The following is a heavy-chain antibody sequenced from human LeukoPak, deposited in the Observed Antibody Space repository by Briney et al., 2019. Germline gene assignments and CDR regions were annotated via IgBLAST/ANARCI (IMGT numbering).Heavy chain of an antibody. Sequence: SETLSLTCTVSSGSISSYYRSWIGQPPGKGLEWIGYIYYSGSTNYNPSLKSRVTISVDTPKNQFSLKLSSVTAADTAVYYCARILGDFWSGYYRWFDPWGQGTLFTVSS. D-gene: IGHD3-3*01. CDR2: IYYSGST. CDR3: ARILGDFWSGYYRWFDP. CDR1: SGSISSYY. J-gene: IGHJ5*02. V-gene: IGHV4-59*01.